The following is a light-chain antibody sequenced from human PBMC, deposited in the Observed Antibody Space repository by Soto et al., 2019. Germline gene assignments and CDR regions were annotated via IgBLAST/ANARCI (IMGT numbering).Light chain of an antibody. J-gene: IGLJ3*02. CDR3: QAYDNRLSTLL. V-gene: IGLV1-40*01. CDR2: GNH. CDR1: SSNIGARFD. Sequence: QSVLTQPPSVSGAPGQKVTISCTGSSSNIGARFDVHWYQQLPGTAPKFLIYGNHNRPSGVPDRFSGSKSGTSASLAINGLQADDEGHYYCQAYDNRLSTLLFGGGTKLTVL.